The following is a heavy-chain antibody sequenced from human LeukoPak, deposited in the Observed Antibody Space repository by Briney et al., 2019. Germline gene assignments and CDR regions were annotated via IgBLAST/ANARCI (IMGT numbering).Heavy chain of an antibody. D-gene: IGHD5-12*01. CDR3: ARAGVATNDSRVNWFDP. V-gene: IGHV1-8*03. CDR1: GYTFTSYD. Sequence: ASVKVSCKASGYTFTSYDINWVRQATGQGLEWMGWMNPNSGNTGYAQKFQGRVTITRNTSISTAYMELSRLRSDDTAVYYCARAGVATNDSRVNWFDPWGQGTLVTVSS. J-gene: IGHJ5*02. CDR2: MNPNSGNT.